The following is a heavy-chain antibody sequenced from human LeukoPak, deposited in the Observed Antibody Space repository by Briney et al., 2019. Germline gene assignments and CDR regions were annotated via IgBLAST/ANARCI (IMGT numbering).Heavy chain of an antibody. D-gene: IGHD1-26*01. CDR2: ISYDGSNK. CDR1: GFTFSSYA. J-gene: IGHJ4*02. CDR3: ARGGSGSYFDY. Sequence: GGSLRLSCAASGFTFSSYAMHWVRQAPGKGLEWVVVISYDGSNKYYADSVKGRFTISRDNSKNTLYLQMNSLRAEDTAVYYCARGGSGSYFDYWGQGTLVTVSS. V-gene: IGHV3-30*04.